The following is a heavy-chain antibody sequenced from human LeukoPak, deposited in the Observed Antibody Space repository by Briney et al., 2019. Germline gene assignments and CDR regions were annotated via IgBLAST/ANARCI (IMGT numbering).Heavy chain of an antibody. CDR1: GFTFSSYA. J-gene: IGHJ5*02. D-gene: IGHD2-15*01. CDR2: ISSNGGST. Sequence: GGSLRLSCSASGFTFSSYAMHWVRQAPGKGLEYVSAISSNGGSTYYADSVKGRFTISRDNSKNTLYLQMSSLRAEDTAVYYCVKGQWGYCSGGSYYWFDPWGQGTLVTVSS. CDR3: VKGQWGYCSGGSYYWFDP. V-gene: IGHV3-64D*06.